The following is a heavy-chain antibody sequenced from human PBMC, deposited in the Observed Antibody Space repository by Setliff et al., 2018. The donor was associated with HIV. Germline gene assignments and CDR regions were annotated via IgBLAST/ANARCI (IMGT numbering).Heavy chain of an antibody. J-gene: IGHJ4*02. Sequence: GGSLRFSCIASGFTFSKFWMRWVRQAPGKGLERVADIKQDGSETYYVDSVRGRFTISRDNAKSSLYLQMNSLRAEDTAIYYCARGTDYSGWFYDYWGQGTQVTVSS. V-gene: IGHV3-7*03. CDR2: IKQDGSET. CDR3: ARGTDYSGWFYDY. CDR1: GFTFSKFW. D-gene: IGHD1-26*01.